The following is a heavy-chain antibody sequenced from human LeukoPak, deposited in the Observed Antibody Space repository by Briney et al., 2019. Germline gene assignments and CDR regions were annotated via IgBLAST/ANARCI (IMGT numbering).Heavy chain of an antibody. D-gene: IGHD2-2*01. Sequence: ASVKVSCKASGYTFTSYDINWVRQATGQGLEWMGWMNPNSGNTGYAQKFQGRVTMTRNTSISTAYMELSSLRSEDTAVYYCARGERLGYCSSTSCYDAFDIWGQGTMVTVSS. V-gene: IGHV1-8*01. CDR1: GYTFTSYD. J-gene: IGHJ3*02. CDR2: MNPNSGNT. CDR3: ARGERLGYCSSTSCYDAFDI.